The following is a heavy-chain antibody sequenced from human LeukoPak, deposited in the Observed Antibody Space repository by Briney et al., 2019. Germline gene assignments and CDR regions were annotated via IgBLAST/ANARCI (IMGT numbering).Heavy chain of an antibody. J-gene: IGHJ6*02. CDR2: IYYSGST. D-gene: IGHD6-13*01. V-gene: IGHV4-59*01. CDR1: GGSISSYY. Sequence: PSETLSLTCTDSGGSISSYYWSWIRQPPGTGLERIGYIYYSGSTNYNPALKSRVTISVDTSKNQFSLKLSSVTAADTAVYYCARATGIAAAGPQVWWYYYYGMDVWGQGTTVTVSS. CDR3: ARATGIAAAGPQVWWYYYYGMDV.